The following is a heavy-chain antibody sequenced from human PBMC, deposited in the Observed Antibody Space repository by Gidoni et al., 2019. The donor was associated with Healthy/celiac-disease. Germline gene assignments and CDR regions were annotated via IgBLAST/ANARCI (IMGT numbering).Heavy chain of an antibody. V-gene: IGHV3-15*01. D-gene: IGHD3-10*01. Sequence: EVQLVESGGGLVKPGGSLRLSCAASGFTFSNAWMSWVRQAPGKGLEWVGRIKSKTVGGTTDYAAPVKCRFTISRDDSKNTLYLQMNSLKTEDTAVYYCTTLGTGGLIDYWGQGTLVTVSS. CDR1: GFTFSNAW. CDR2: IKSKTVGGTT. CDR3: TTLGTGGLIDY. J-gene: IGHJ4*02.